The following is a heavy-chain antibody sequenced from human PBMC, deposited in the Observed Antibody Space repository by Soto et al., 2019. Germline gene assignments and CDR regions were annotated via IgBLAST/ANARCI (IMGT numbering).Heavy chain of an antibody. V-gene: IGHV4-34*01. J-gene: IGHJ4*02. CDR3: ARGHSGDGYKLPVDY. CDR2: INHSGST. CDR1: GGSFSGYY. Sequence: PSETLSLTCAVYGGSFSGYYWSWIRQPPGKGLEWIGEINHSGSTNYNPSLKSRVTISVDTSKNQFSLKLSSVTAADTAVYYCARGHSGDGYKLPVDYWGQGTLVTVSS. D-gene: IGHD2-2*01.